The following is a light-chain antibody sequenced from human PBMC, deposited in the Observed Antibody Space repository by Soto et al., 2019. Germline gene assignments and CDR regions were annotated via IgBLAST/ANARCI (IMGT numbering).Light chain of an antibody. CDR2: DAS. CDR3: QQYDNRPQYT. Sequence: DIQMTQSPSSLSASVGDRVTITCQASQDISNYLNWYQQKPGKAPKLLIYDASNLETGVPSRFSGSVSGTDFPFTISSLQPEDIATYYCQQYDNRPQYTFGQGTKLEIK. CDR1: QDISNY. J-gene: IGKJ2*01. V-gene: IGKV1-33*01.